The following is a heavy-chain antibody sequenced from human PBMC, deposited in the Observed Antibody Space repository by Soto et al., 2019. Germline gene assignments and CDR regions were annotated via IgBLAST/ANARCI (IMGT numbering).Heavy chain of an antibody. Sequence: SETLSLTCTVSGGSISSGSYYWSWIRQHPGKGLEWIGYIYYSGSTYYNPSLKSRVSISVDTSQNQFSLKLSSVTAADTVVYYCARVGSYYYNSSQGHWGQGTLVTVSS. CDR1: GGSISSGSYY. CDR2: IYYSGST. J-gene: IGHJ4*02. CDR3: ARVGSYYYNSSQGH. V-gene: IGHV4-31*03. D-gene: IGHD3-22*01.